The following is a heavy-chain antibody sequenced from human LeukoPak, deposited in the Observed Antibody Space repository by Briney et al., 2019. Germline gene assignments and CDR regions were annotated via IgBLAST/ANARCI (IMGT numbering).Heavy chain of an antibody. CDR2: ISAYNGNT. V-gene: IGHV1-18*01. CDR1: GFTFGTDG. J-gene: IGHJ3*02. D-gene: IGHD4-17*01. CDR3: ARDRTYGDAFDI. Sequence: ASVKVSCKASGFTFGTDGITWVRQSPGQGLEWMAWISAYNGNTNYAQKFQDRVTMTTDTSTNTAYMELRNLRSGDTAVYYCARDRTYGDAFDIWGQGTVVTVSS.